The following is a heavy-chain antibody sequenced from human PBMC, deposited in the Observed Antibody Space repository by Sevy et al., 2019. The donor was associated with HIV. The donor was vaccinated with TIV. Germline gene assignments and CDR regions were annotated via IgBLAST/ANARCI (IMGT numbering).Heavy chain of an antibody. CDR2: ISAYNGNT. D-gene: IGHD3-3*01. V-gene: IGHV1-18*01. CDR1: GYTFTSYG. Sequence: ASVKVSCKASGYTFTSYGISWVRQAPGQGLEWMGWISAYNGNTNYAQKLQGRVTMTTDISTSTAYMELRSLRSDDTAVYYCARESITIFGVVISGYYYYYMDVWGKGTTVTVSS. J-gene: IGHJ6*03. CDR3: ARESITIFGVVISGYYYYYMDV.